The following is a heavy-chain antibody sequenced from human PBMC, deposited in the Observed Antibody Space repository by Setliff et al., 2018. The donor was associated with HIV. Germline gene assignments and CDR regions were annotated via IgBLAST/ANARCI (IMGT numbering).Heavy chain of an antibody. D-gene: IGHD2-2*01. CDR1: GGSFSGYD. Sequence: PSETLSLTCAVYGGSFSGYDWSWIRQPPGKGLEWIGEINHSGSTNYNPSLKSRVTISVDTSKNQFSLKLYSVTAADTSVYYCARGSMPDYWGQGTLVTVSS. J-gene: IGHJ4*02. CDR2: INHSGST. CDR3: ARGSMPDY. V-gene: IGHV4-34*01.